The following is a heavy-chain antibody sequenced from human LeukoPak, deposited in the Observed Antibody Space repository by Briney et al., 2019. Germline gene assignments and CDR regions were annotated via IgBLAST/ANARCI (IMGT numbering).Heavy chain of an antibody. Sequence: SETLSLTCTVSGGSISSYYWSWIRQPPGKGLEWIGYIYYSGSTNYNPSLKSRVTISVDTSKNQFSLKLSSVTAADTAVYYCARGQWLYYFGYWGQGTLVTVSS. J-gene: IGHJ4*02. CDR2: IYYSGST. V-gene: IGHV4-59*01. D-gene: IGHD6-19*01. CDR3: ARGQWLYYFGY. CDR1: GGSISSYY.